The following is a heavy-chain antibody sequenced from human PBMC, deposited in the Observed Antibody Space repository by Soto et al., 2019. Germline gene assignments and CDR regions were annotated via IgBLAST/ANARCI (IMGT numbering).Heavy chain of an antibody. CDR3: ATGFLTDNYCSVGSCYSGGFDP. CDR2: FDPEDGET. V-gene: IGHV1-24*01. J-gene: IGHJ5*02. Sequence: ASVKVSCKVSGYTLTELSMHWVRQPPGKGLDWMGGFDPEDGETIYAQKFQGRVTMTEDTSTDTAYMELSSLRSGDTAVYYCATGFLTDNYCSVGSCYSGGFDPWGQGTLVTVSS. CDR1: GYTLTELS. D-gene: IGHD2-15*01.